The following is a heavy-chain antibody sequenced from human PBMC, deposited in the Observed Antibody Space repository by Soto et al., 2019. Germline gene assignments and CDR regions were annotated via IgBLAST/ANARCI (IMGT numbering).Heavy chain of an antibody. Sequence: SETLSLTCTVSGGSISSYYGSWIRQPPGKGLEWIGYIYYSGSTNYNPSLKSRVTISVDTSKNQFSLKLSSVTAADTAVYYCARQIAAAGTINYYYYGMDVWGQGTTVTVSS. V-gene: IGHV4-59*08. CDR2: IYYSGST. J-gene: IGHJ6*02. CDR1: GGSISSYY. CDR3: ARQIAAAGTINYYYYGMDV. D-gene: IGHD6-13*01.